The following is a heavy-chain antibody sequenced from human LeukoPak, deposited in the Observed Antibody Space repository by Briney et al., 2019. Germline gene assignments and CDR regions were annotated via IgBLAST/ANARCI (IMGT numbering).Heavy chain of an antibody. J-gene: IGHJ4*02. CDR2: INHSGST. Sequence: SETLSLTCAVYGGSFSGYYWSWIRQPPGKGLEWIGEINHSGSTNYNPSLKSRVTISVDTSKNQFSLKLSSVTAADTAVYCCARGTYDYVWGSYRRNYFDYWGQGTLVTVSS. CDR3: ARGTYDYVWGSYRRNYFDY. CDR1: GGSFSGYY. D-gene: IGHD3-16*02. V-gene: IGHV4-34*01.